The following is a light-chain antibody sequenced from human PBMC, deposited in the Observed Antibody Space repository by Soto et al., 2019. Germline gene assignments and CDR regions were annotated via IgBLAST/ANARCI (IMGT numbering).Light chain of an antibody. CDR1: DLNSQ. CDR3: IQDTKYPFT. Sequence: DLNSQLAWYQQKPGKAPRLLIYKVSSLYSGVPYRFSGSGAGTDFTLKISRVEAEDVATYYCIQDTKYPFTFGRGTKVDIK. J-gene: IGKJ2*01. CDR2: KVS. V-gene: IGKV2-24*01.